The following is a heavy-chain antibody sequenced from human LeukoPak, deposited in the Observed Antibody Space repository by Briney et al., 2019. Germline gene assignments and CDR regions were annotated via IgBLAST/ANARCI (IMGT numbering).Heavy chain of an antibody. CDR1: GGSISSYY. CDR2: IYTSGST. V-gene: IGHV4-4*07. CDR3: ARGGSSWPDWYFDL. J-gene: IGHJ2*01. Sequence: SETLSLTCTVSGGSISSYYWSWIRQPAGKGLEWIGRIYTSGSTNYNPSLKSRVTMSVDTSKNQFSLKLSSVTAADTAVYYCARGGSSWPDWYFDLWGRGTLVTVSS. D-gene: IGHD6-13*01.